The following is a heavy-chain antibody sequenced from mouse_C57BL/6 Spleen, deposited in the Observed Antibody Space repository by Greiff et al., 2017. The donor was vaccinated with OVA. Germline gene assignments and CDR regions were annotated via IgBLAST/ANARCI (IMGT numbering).Heavy chain of an antibody. CDR2: IDPSDSYT. CDR1: GYTFTSYW. V-gene: IGHV1-50*01. Sequence: QVQLQQPGAELVKPGASVKLSCKASGYTFTSYWMQWVKQRPGQGLEWIGEIDPSDSYTSYNQKFKGKATLTVDTSSSTAYMQLSSLTSEDSAVYYCARGLPMTTGVATDWYFEVWGTGTTATGPS. J-gene: IGHJ1*03. D-gene: IGHD1-1*01. CDR3: ARGLPMTTGVATDWYFEV.